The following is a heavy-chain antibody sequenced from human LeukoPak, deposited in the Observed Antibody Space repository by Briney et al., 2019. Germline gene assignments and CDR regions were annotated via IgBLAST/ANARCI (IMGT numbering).Heavy chain of an antibody. D-gene: IGHD6-19*01. Sequence: SVKVSCKASGYTFTSYAITWVRQAPGQGLEWMGRIISIFGTANYAQKFQGRVTITTDESTNTAYMELSSLRSQDTAVYYCARGNWDSSGWCYDYWGQGTLVTVSS. V-gene: IGHV1-69*05. CDR3: ARGNWDSSGWCYDY. CDR1: GYTFTSYA. J-gene: IGHJ4*02. CDR2: IISIFGTA.